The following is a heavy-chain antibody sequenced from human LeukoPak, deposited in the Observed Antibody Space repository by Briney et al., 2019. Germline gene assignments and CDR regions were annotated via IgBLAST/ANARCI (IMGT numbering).Heavy chain of an antibody. V-gene: IGHV3-74*01. D-gene: IGHD6-6*01. CDR1: GFTFSNYW. J-gene: IGHJ4*02. CDR3: AREYSSSSGRAFDY. CDR2: ISPDGSST. Sequence: GGSLRLSCAASGFTFSNYWMHWVRQGPGKGLVWVSRISPDGSSTTYADSVKGRFIISRDNAQNTVYLQMSSLRLEDTAVYYCAREYSSSSGRAFDYWGQGTLVTASS.